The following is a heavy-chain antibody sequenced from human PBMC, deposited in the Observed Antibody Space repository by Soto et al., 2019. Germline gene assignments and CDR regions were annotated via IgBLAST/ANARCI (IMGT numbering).Heavy chain of an antibody. Sequence: EVQLVESGGGLVQPGGSLRLSCAASGFTFTHYRIHWVRQAPGKGLVWVSRVNGDGSSTNYADSVKGRFTISRDNARNTVYLQMNRMRAEETAVYYLDRAGDWNYVYDFWGQGTLVTVSS. V-gene: IGHV3-74*01. CDR2: VNGDGSST. CDR3: DRAGDWNYVYDF. D-gene: IGHD1-7*01. CDR1: GFTFTHYR. J-gene: IGHJ4*02.